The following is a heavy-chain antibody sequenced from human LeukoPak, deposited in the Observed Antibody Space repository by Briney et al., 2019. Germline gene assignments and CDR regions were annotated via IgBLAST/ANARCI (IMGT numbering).Heavy chain of an antibody. J-gene: IGHJ4*02. CDR3: ARGDSSSSPFDY. CDR1: GFTFSDYY. D-gene: IGHD6-6*01. Sequence: PGGSLRLSCAASGFTFSDYYMSWIRQAPGKGLEWVAVISYDGSNKYYADSVKGRFTISRDNSKNTLYLQMNSLRAEDTAVYYCARGDSSSSPFDYWGQGTLVTVSS. V-gene: IGHV3-30-3*01. CDR2: ISYDGSNK.